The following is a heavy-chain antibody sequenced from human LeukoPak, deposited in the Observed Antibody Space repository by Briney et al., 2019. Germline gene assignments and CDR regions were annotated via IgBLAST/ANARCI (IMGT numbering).Heavy chain of an antibody. CDR2: IYTSGST. CDR3: ARAGYSSPKLDFFDI. V-gene: IGHV4-61*02. D-gene: IGHD6-13*01. CDR1: GGSISSGSYY. J-gene: IGHJ3*02. Sequence: SQTLSLTCTVSGGSISSGSYYWSWIRQPAGKGLEWIGRIYTSGSTNYNPSLKSRVTISVDTSKNQFSLKLSSVTAADTAVYYCARAGYSSPKLDFFDIWGQGTMVTVSS.